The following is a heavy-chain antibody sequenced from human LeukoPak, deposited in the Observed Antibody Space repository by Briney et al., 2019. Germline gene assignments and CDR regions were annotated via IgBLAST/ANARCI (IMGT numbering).Heavy chain of an antibody. CDR3: VRDPQDVFQTTYLDY. Sequence: PGGSLRLSCATSGFIFSAYTVHWVRQAPGKGLEWVALMLGDGEKEHYADSVKGRFTISRDSSKNTVYLQMNSLRPEDTALYFCVRDPQDVFQTTYLDYWGQGTLVTVSS. J-gene: IGHJ4*02. V-gene: IGHV3-30*04. D-gene: IGHD1-7*01. CDR1: GFIFSAYT. CDR2: MLGDGEKE.